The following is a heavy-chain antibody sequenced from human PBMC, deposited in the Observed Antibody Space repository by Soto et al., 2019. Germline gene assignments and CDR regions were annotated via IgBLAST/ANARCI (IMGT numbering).Heavy chain of an antibody. CDR2: ISSSSSTI. CDR3: ARDSLDSSGYPMGYYYYYGMDV. Sequence: QPGGSLRLSCAASVFTFSSYSMNWVRQAPGKGLEWVSYISSSSSTIYYADSVKGRFTISRDNAKNSLYLQMNSLRDEDTAVYYCARDSLDSSGYPMGYYYYYGMDVWGQGTTVTVSS. CDR1: VFTFSSYS. D-gene: IGHD3-22*01. V-gene: IGHV3-48*02. J-gene: IGHJ6*02.